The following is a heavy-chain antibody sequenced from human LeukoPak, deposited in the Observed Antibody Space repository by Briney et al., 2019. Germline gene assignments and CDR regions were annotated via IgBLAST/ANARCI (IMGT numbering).Heavy chain of an antibody. CDR2: ISGDGGST. V-gene: IGHV3-43*02. J-gene: IGHJ4*02. CDR3: AEDNGYSFYYYFDY. D-gene: IGHD5-18*01. CDR1: GFTFNDYA. Sequence: GGSLRLSCAVSGFTFNDYAMNWVRQAPGKGLEWVSFISGDGGSTYYADSVKGRFTISRDNSKNSLYLQMNSLRTEDTALYYCAEDNGYSFYYYFDYWGQGTLVTVSS.